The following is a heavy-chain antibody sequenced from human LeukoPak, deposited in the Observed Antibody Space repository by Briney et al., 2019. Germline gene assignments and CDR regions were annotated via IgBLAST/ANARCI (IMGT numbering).Heavy chain of an antibody. CDR1: GFTFSSYP. V-gene: IGHV3-48*04. D-gene: IGHD3-9*01. Sequence: GGSLRLSCVASGFTFSSYPMIWARQAPGKGLESVSYISDSGTVIHYADSVKGRFTLSRDNAKNSLNVQMNSLSAEDTAVYYCARVVGGMTGADYWGQGTLVTVSS. J-gene: IGHJ4*02. CDR2: ISDSGTVI. CDR3: ARVVGGMTGADY.